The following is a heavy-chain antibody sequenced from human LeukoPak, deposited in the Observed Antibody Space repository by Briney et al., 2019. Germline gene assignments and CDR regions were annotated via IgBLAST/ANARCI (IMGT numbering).Heavy chain of an antibody. V-gene: IGHV3-30*02. D-gene: IGHD3-10*01. CDR1: GFTFSSYG. CDR2: IRYDGSNK. J-gene: IGHJ4*02. Sequence: GGSLRLSCAASGFTFSSYGMHWVRQAPGKGLEWVAFIRYDGSNKYYADSVKGRFTISRDNSKNTLYLQMNSLRAEDTAVYYCAKDRGLLWFGELGAFDYWGQGTLVTVSS. CDR3: AKDRGLLWFGELGAFDY.